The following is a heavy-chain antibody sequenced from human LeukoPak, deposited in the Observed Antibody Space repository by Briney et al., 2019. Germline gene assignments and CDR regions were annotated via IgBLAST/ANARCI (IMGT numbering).Heavy chain of an antibody. V-gene: IGHV1-3*01. Sequence: ASVKVSCKASGYTFTSYGISWVRQAPGQRLEWMGWINAGNGNTKYSQKFQGRVTITRDTSASTAYMELSSLRSEGTAVYYCASTYCSGGSCYSAVFDYWGQGTLVTVSS. J-gene: IGHJ4*02. CDR2: INAGNGNT. D-gene: IGHD2-15*01. CDR3: ASTYCSGGSCYSAVFDY. CDR1: GYTFTSYG.